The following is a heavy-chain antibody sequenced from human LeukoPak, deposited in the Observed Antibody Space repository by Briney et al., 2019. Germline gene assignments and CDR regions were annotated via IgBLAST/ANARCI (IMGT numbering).Heavy chain of an antibody. CDR3: ARHDRSGYDRPLDY. J-gene: IGHJ4*02. D-gene: IGHD3-22*01. CDR2: IYYSGST. Sequence: PSETLSLTCTVSGRSINSTNYYWGWIRQPPGKGLEWIGSIYYSGSTYYNPSLRSRVTISVDTSKNQFSQKLTSVTAADTAVYYCARHDRSGYDRPLDYWGRGTLVTVSS. V-gene: IGHV4-39*01. CDR1: GRSINSTNYY.